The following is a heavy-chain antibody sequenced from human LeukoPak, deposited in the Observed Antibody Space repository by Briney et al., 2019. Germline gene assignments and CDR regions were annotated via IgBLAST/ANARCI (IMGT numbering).Heavy chain of an antibody. CDR2: MYYSGSP. V-gene: IGHV4-39*01. CDR3: ARHWSWYVDY. Sequence: PSETLSLTCTVSGGSISSTTYFWGWIRQPPGKGLEWIGSMYYSGSPYYSPSLKSRVTISVDTSKNQFSLRLSSVTAADTAVYYCARHWSWYVDYWGQGTLVTVSS. CDR1: GGSISSTTYF. D-gene: IGHD6-13*01. J-gene: IGHJ4*02.